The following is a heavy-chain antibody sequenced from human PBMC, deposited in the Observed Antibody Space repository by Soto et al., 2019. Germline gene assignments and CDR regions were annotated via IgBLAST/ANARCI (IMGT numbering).Heavy chain of an antibody. D-gene: IGHD2-2*01. Sequence: DVRLLESGGGLVQPGGSLRLSCAASGFTFSSYSMSWVRQAPGKGLEWVSTIGTSASTYYGDSVRGGFTISRDNSRNTPYLQMNRLRAVDTAVYYCADLSRYCTSSNCDWGQGTLVTVSS. V-gene: IGHV3-23*01. J-gene: IGHJ4*02. CDR3: ADLSRYCTSSNCD. CDR2: IGTSAST. CDR1: GFTFSSYS.